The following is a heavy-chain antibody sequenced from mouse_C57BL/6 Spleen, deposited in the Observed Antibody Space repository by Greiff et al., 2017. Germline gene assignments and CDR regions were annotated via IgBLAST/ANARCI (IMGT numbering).Heavy chain of an antibody. D-gene: IGHD1-1*01. J-gene: IGHJ4*01. Sequence: QVHVKQPGAELVKPGASVKLSCKASGYTFTSYWMHWVKQRPGQGLEWIGMIHPNSGSTNYNEKFKSKATLTVDKSSSTAYMQLSSLTSEDSAVYYCARGWTTVGPYYAMEYWGKGTSVTVSS. V-gene: IGHV1-64*01. CDR2: IHPNSGST. CDR3: ARGWTTVGPYYAMEY. CDR1: GYTFTSYW.